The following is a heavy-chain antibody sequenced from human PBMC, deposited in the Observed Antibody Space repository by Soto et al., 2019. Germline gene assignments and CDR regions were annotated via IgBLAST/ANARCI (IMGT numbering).Heavy chain of an antibody. V-gene: IGHV4-38-2*01. CDR3: ARNRTGALFDY. D-gene: IGHD1-26*01. CDR1: GQSIRSGSY. CDR2: VYHSGST. J-gene: IGHJ4*02. Sequence: SETLSLTCGVSGQSIRSGSYWGWIRQPPGKGLQWIGSVYHSGSTHYNPSPRSRVTISVDTSKNYFSLRLTSVTAADTAIYYCARNRTGALFDYWGQGAPVTVSS.